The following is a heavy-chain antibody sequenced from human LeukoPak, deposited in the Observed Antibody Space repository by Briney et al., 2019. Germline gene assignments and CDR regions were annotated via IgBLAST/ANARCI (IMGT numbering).Heavy chain of an antibody. V-gene: IGHV3-30*18. CDR1: GFTFSSYG. J-gene: IGHJ3*02. CDR3: AKSGVMGDAFDI. D-gene: IGHD3-16*01. Sequence: QPGGSLRLSCAASGFTFSSYGMHWVRQAPGKGLEWVAVISYDGSNKYYADSVKGRFTISRDNSKNTLYLQMNSLRAEDTAVYYCAKSGVMGDAFDIWGQGTMVTVSS. CDR2: ISYDGSNK.